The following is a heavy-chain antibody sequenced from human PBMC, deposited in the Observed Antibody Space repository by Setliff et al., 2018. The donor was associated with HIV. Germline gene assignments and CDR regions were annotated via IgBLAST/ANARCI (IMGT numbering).Heavy chain of an antibody. CDR1: GVSTSSSTYY. CDR2: IHYSGST. Sequence: KASETLSLTCIVSGVSTSSSTYYWGWIRQPPGKGLEWIGYIHYSGSTYYNPSLKSRVTISVDTSKNQSSLKVRSVTAADTAVYYCAAATTLDYWGQGTLVTVSS. V-gene: IGHV4-39*01. D-gene: IGHD1-26*01. J-gene: IGHJ4*02. CDR3: AAATTLDY.